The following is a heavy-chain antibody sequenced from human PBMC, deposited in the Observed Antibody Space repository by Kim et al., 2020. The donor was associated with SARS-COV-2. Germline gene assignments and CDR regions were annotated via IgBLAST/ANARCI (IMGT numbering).Heavy chain of an antibody. Sequence: GGSLRLSCAASGFTFSSYGMHWVRQASGKGLEWVAVIWYDGSNKYYADSVKGRFTISRDNSKNTLYLQMNSLRAEDTAVYYCAREGVSYDYWGQGTLVTVSS. V-gene: IGHV3-33*01. J-gene: IGHJ4*02. CDR3: AREGVSYDY. D-gene: IGHD3-10*01. CDR1: GFTFSSYG. CDR2: IWYDGSNK.